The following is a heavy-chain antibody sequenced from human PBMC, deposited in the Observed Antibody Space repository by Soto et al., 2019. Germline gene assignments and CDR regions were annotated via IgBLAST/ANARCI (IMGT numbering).Heavy chain of an antibody. V-gene: IGHV4-59*08. CDR2: IYYSGST. CDR1: GGSISSYY. CDR3: ARREGSIFDY. J-gene: IGHJ4*02. Sequence: SETLSLTCTVSGGSISSYYWSWIRQPPGKGLEWIGYIYYSGSTNYNPSLKSRVTISVDTSKNHFSLKLSSVTAADTAVYYCARREGSIFDYWGQGTLVTVSS.